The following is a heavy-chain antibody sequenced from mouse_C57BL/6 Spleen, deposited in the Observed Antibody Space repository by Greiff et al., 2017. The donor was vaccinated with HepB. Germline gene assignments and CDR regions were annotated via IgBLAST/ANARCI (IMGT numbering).Heavy chain of an antibody. J-gene: IGHJ2*01. V-gene: IGHV1-26*01. CDR3: ARAHYDGYYVGYFDY. Sequence: EVKLQQSGPELVKPGASVKISCKASGYTFTDYYMNWVKQSHGKSLEWSGDINPNNGGTSYNQKFKGKATLTVDKSSSTAYMEIRSLTSEDFAVYYCARAHYDGYYVGYFDYWGQGTTLTVSS. CDR2: INPNNGGT. CDR1: GYTFTDYY. D-gene: IGHD2-3*01.